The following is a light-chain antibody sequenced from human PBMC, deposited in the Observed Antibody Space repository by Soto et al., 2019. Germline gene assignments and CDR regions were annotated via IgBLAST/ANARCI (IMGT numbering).Light chain of an antibody. CDR1: SSNIGSNY. V-gene: IGLV1-47*02. CDR2: SDN. CDR3: ATWDDRLSGRV. J-gene: IGLJ3*02. Sequence: QTVVTQPPSASGTPGQRVTISCSGSSSNIGSNYVYWYQQLPGMAPKLLIYSDNRRPSGVPDRLSGSKSGTSASLAISGLRSEDDADYYCATWDDRLSGRVFGGGTKLTVL.